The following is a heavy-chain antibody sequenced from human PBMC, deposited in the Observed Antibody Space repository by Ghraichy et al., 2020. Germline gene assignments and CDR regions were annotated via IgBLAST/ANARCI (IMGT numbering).Heavy chain of an antibody. CDR3: AREDSSSSWAFDI. D-gene: IGHD6-6*01. J-gene: IGHJ3*02. CDR1: GGSISSYY. CDR2: IYYSGST. Sequence: ETLSLTCTVSGGSISSYYWSWIRQPPGKGLEWIGYIYYSGSTNYNPSLKSRVTISVDTSKNQFSLKLSSVTAADTAVYYCAREDSSSSWAFDIWGQGTMVTVSS. V-gene: IGHV4-59*01.